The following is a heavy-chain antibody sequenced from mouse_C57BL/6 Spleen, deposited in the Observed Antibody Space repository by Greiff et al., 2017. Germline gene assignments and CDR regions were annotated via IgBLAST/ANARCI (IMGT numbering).Heavy chain of an antibody. CDR1: GYTFTSYW. D-gene: IGHD4-1*01. Sequence: QVQLQQPGAELVKPGASVKLSCKASGYTFTSYWMQWVKQRPGQGLEWIGEIDPSDSYTNYNQKFKGKATLTVDTSSSTAYMQLSSLTSEDSAVYYCARGQTGTSRYWYFDVWGTGTTVTVSS. CDR2: IDPSDSYT. J-gene: IGHJ1*03. V-gene: IGHV1-50*01. CDR3: ARGQTGTSRYWYFDV.